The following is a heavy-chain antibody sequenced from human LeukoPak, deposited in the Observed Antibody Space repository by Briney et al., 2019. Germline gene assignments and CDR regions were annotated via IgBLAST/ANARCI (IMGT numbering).Heavy chain of an antibody. Sequence: GGSLRLSCAASGFTFRSYAMSWVRQAPGKGLEWVSVISGSGGSTYNADSVKGRFTISGDNSKNTLYLQMNSLRAEDTAVYYCAKDVGKWESLHFFDYWGQGTLVTVSS. CDR2: ISGSGGST. V-gene: IGHV3-23*01. D-gene: IGHD1-26*01. CDR3: AKDVGKWESLHFFDY. J-gene: IGHJ4*02. CDR1: GFTFRSYA.